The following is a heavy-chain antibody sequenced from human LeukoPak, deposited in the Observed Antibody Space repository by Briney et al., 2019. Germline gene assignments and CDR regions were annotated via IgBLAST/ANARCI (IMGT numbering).Heavy chain of an antibody. CDR3: ASPIAAAGPQLFDY. V-gene: IGHV3-23*01. D-gene: IGHD6-13*01. Sequence: GGSLRLSCAASGFTFSSYAMSWVRQAPGKGLEWVSAISGSGGSTYYADSVKGRFTISRDNAKNSLYLQMNSLRAEDTAVYYCASPIAAAGPQLFDYWGQGTLVTVSS. CDR1: GFTFSSYA. J-gene: IGHJ4*02. CDR2: ISGSGGST.